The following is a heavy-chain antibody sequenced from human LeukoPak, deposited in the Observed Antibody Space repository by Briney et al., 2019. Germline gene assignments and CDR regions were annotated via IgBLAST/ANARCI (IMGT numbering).Heavy chain of an antibody. CDR2: ISAYKGNT. J-gene: IGHJ4*02. D-gene: IGHD5-18*01. CDR3: ARDRSTAMFRPTDFDY. Sequence: GASVKVSCKASGYRFTSYGISWVRQAPGQGLEWMGWISAYKGNTNYAQKLQGRVIMTTDTSTSTVYMDLRSLRSDDTAVYYCARDRSTAMFRPTDFDYWGQGTLVTVSS. V-gene: IGHV1-18*01. CDR1: GYRFTSYG.